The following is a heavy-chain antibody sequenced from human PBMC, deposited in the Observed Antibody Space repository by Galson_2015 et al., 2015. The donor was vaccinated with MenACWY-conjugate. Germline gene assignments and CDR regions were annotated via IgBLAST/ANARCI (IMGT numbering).Heavy chain of an antibody. CDR2: IKHDGSGK. CDR3: ARAKEQWLSKTFDF. V-gene: IGHV3-7*01. Sequence: SLRLSCATSGFTFSNSWMGWVRQAPGKGLEWEANIKHDGSGKFYVDSVKGRFIISRDNAKNSLYLQMDSLRAEDTAVYFCARAKEQWLSKTFDFWGQGTLVTVSS. J-gene: IGHJ3*01. CDR1: GFTFSNSW. D-gene: IGHD6-19*01.